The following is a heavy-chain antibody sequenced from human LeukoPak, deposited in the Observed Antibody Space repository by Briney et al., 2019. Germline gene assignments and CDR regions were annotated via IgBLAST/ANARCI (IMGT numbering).Heavy chain of an antibody. V-gene: IGHV1-69*05. Sequence: ASVKVSCKASGGTFSSYAISWVRQAPGQGLEWMGGIIPIFGTANYAQKFQGRVTITTDESTSTAYMELSSLRSEDTAVYYCAREDCSSTSCYRAFDIWGQGTMVTVSS. D-gene: IGHD2-2*02. CDR3: AREDCSSTSCYRAFDI. CDR1: GGTFSSYA. J-gene: IGHJ3*02. CDR2: IIPIFGTA.